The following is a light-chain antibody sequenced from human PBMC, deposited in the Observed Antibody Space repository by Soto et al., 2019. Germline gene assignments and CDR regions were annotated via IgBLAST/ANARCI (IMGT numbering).Light chain of an antibody. CDR1: EDISRW. V-gene: IGKV1-5*03. J-gene: IGKJ2*01. Sequence: DIKLTQSPSTLSASVGDRVTITCRASEDISRWLAWYQHKPGKAPKLLIYQASNLESGVPSRFTGSGSETEFTLTISGLQPDDFASYCCLQYNFYPYTFGQGTKLEIK. CDR3: LQYNFYPYT. CDR2: QAS.